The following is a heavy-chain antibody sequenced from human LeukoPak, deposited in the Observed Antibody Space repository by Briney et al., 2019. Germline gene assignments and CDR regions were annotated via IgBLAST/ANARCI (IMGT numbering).Heavy chain of an antibody. Sequence: GGSLRLSCAASGFTFSDYYMSWIRQAPGKGLVWVSRIITDGSSTSYADSVKGRFTISRDNAKNTLYLQMNSLRAEDTAFYYCASGYSGYGVGYWGQGTLVTVSS. J-gene: IGHJ4*02. V-gene: IGHV3-74*01. CDR1: GFTFSDYY. CDR3: ASGYSGYGVGY. D-gene: IGHD5-12*01. CDR2: IITDGSST.